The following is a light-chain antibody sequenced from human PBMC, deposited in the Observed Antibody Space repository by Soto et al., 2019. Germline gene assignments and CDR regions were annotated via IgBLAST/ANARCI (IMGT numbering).Light chain of an antibody. Sequence: QSVLTQPPSVSDAPRQRVTISCSGSSSNIGNNAVNWYQQLPGKAPKLLIYYDDLLPSGVSDRFSGSKSGTSASLAISGLQSEDEADYYCAALDDSLNGYVFGTGTKVTVL. J-gene: IGLJ1*01. CDR2: YDD. CDR3: AALDDSLNGYV. CDR1: SSNIGNNA. V-gene: IGLV1-36*01.